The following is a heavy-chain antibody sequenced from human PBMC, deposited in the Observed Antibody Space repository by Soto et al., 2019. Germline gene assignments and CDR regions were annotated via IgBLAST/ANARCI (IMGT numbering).Heavy chain of an antibody. D-gene: IGHD6-13*01. CDR2: ISSSSSYI. CDR3: ARDPGYSSSWDYYYGMDV. Sequence: GSLRLSCAASGFTFISYSINFVRQAPLKWLEWVSSISSSSSYIYYADSVKGRFTISRDNAKNSLYLQMNSLRAEDTAVYYCARDPGYSSSWDYYYGMDVWGQGTTVTVS. CDR1: GFTFISYS. V-gene: IGHV3-21*01. J-gene: IGHJ6*02.